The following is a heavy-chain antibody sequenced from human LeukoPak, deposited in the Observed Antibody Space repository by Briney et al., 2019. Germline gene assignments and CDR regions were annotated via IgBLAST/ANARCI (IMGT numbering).Heavy chain of an antibody. CDR2: ISSSGSAI. CDR3: AKEAGGYCSGGSCPNWFDP. J-gene: IGHJ5*02. CDR1: GFTFSSYE. D-gene: IGHD2-15*01. Sequence: PGGSLRLSCAASGFTFSSYEMNWVRQAPGKGLEWVSYISSSGSAIYYADSVKGRFTVSRDNAKNSLYLQMNSLRAEDTAVYYCAKEAGGYCSGGSCPNWFDPWGQGTLVTVSS. V-gene: IGHV3-48*03.